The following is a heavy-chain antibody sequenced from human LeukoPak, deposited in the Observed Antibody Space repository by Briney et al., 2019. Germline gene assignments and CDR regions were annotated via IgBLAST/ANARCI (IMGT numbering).Heavy chain of an antibody. CDR3: AKTPIRGSNSPWYFDH. V-gene: IGHV3-30*02. Sequence: PGGSLRLSCAASGFTFSSYGMHWVRQAPGKGLEWVAFIRYDGSNKYYADSVKGRFTISRDNSKNTLYLQMNSLRAEDTAVYYCAKTPIRGSNSPWYFDHWGQGTLVTVSS. J-gene: IGHJ4*02. CDR2: IRYDGSNK. D-gene: IGHD6-13*01. CDR1: GFTFSSYG.